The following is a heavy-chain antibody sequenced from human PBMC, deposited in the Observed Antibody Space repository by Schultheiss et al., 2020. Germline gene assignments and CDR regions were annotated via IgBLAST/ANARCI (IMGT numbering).Heavy chain of an antibody. D-gene: IGHD6-13*01. CDR2: ISYDGSNK. Sequence: GGSLRLSCAASGFTFSSYSMNWVRQAPGKGLEWVAVISYDGSNKYYADSVKGRFTISRDNAKNTLYLQMNSLRAEDTAVYYCARNKYSSSWYAPYFDYWGQGTLVTVSS. J-gene: IGHJ4*02. CDR1: GFTFSSYS. V-gene: IGHV3-30*03. CDR3: ARNKYSSSWYAPYFDY.